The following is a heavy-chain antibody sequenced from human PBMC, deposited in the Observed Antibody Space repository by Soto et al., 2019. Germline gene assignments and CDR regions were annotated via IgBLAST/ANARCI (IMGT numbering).Heavy chain of an antibody. J-gene: IGHJ4*02. CDR1: GFTFSSYS. D-gene: IGHD4-17*01. Sequence: GGSLRLSCAASGFTFSSYSMNWVRQAPGKGLEWVSYISSSSSTIYYADSVKGRFTISRDNAKNSLYLQMNSLRAEDTAVYYCARVGPTVTTNYWGQGTLVTVSS. CDR2: ISSSSSTI. V-gene: IGHV3-48*01. CDR3: ARVGPTVTTNY.